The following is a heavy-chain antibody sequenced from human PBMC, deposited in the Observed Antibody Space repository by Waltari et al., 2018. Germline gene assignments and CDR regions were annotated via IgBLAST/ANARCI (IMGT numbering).Heavy chain of an antibody. CDR1: GYSISSGYY. CDR2: IYHSGST. CDR3: ARALRAAAGTRVDY. V-gene: IGHV4-38-2*02. Sequence: QVQLQESGPGLVKPSETLSLTCTVSGYSISSGYYWGWIRQPPGKGLEWIGSIYHSGSTDDNPSLKSRVTISVDTSKNQFSLKLSSVTAADTAVYYCARALRAAAGTRVDYWGQGTLVTVSS. D-gene: IGHD6-13*01. J-gene: IGHJ4*02.